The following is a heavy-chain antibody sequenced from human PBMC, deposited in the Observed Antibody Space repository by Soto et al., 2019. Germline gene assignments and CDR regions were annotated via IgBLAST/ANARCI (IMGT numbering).Heavy chain of an antibody. CDR3: AKCSSSPPNWFDP. CDR2: ISGSGGST. CDR1: GFTFRSYA. J-gene: IGHJ5*02. D-gene: IGHD6-6*01. V-gene: IGHV3-23*01. Sequence: PGGSLRLSCVASGFTFRSYAMSWVRQAPGKGLEWVSGISGSGGSTYYADSVKGRFTISRDNSKNTLYLQMHSLRAEDTALYYCAKCSSSPPNWFDPWGQGTLVNVSS.